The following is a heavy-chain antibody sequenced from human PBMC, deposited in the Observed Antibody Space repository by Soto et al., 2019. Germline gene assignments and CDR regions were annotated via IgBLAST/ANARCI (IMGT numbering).Heavy chain of an antibody. J-gene: IGHJ6*02. V-gene: IGHV3-30*18. CDR1: GFTFGSYG. CDR2: ISYDGSNK. Sequence: GGSLRLSCAASGFTFGSYGMHWVRQAPGKGLEWVAVISYDGSNKYYADSVKGRFTISRDNSRNTLYLQMNSLRAEDTAVYYCANEGYCSGGSCLSHYYYYYGMDVWGQGTTVTVSS. D-gene: IGHD2-15*01. CDR3: ANEGYCSGGSCLSHYYYYYGMDV.